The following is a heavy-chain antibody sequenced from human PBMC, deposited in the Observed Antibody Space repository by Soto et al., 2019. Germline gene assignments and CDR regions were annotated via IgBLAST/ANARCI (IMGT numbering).Heavy chain of an antibody. CDR3: ARDHTGEPRVVWSFTDAFES. Sequence: RASEKVSCNASGYTFTSSGINWVRQAPGQGLEWIGWISAYNGNTKYAQKVQGRVTMTTDTSTSTAYMELSSLRSDDTPVYYCARDHTGEPRVVWSFTDAFESWGQGTMVTVSS. CDR1: GYTFTSSG. J-gene: IGHJ3*02. V-gene: IGHV1-18*01. D-gene: IGHD2-2*01. CDR2: ISAYNGNT.